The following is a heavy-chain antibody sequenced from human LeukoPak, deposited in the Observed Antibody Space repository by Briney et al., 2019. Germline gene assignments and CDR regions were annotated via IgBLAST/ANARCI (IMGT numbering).Heavy chain of an antibody. Sequence: GGSLRLSCAASGFTFSNYWMSWVRQAPGKGLEWVATIKQDGSDKYYVDSVKGRSTISRDNAKNSLYLQMNSLRAEDTAVYYCARSTTCDYWGQGTLVTVSS. V-gene: IGHV3-7*02. J-gene: IGHJ4*02. CDR2: IKQDGSDK. CDR1: GFTFSNYW. CDR3: ARSTTCDY. D-gene: IGHD2-2*01.